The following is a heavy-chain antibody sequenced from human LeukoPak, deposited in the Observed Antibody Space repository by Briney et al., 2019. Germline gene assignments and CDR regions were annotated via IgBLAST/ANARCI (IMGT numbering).Heavy chain of an antibody. J-gene: IGHJ4*02. CDR1: GGTFSSYA. D-gene: IGHD3-22*01. Sequence: SVKVSCKASGGTFSSYAISWVRQAPGQGLEWMGGIIPIFGTANYAQKFQGRVTITADESTSTAYMELSSLRSEDTAVYYCARDRISGYPVFDYWGQGTLVTVSS. CDR2: IIPIFGTA. V-gene: IGHV1-69*01. CDR3: ARDRISGYPVFDY.